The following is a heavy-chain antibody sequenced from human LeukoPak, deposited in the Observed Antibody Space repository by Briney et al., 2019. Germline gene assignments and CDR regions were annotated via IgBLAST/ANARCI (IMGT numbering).Heavy chain of an antibody. CDR3: ARGVWGSSSVPYYYYYMDV. Sequence: SVKVSCKASGGTFSSYAISWVRQAPGQGLEWMGGIIPIFGTANYAQKFQGRVTITADESTSTAYMELSSLRSEDTAVYYCARGVWGSSSVPYYYYYMDVWGKGTTVTVSS. J-gene: IGHJ6*03. V-gene: IGHV1-69*01. D-gene: IGHD6-6*01. CDR2: IIPIFGTA. CDR1: GGTFSSYA.